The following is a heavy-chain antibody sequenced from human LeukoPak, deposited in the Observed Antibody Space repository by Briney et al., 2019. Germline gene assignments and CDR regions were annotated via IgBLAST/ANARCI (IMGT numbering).Heavy chain of an antibody. CDR3: ARERHDYGGFDY. Sequence: ASVKVSCKASGGTFSSYSISWVRQAPRQGLEWMGGIIPIFGTANYAQKFQGRVTITADKSTSTAYMELSSLRSEDTAVFYCARERHDYGGFDYWGQGTLVTVSS. CDR1: GGTFSSYS. CDR2: IIPIFGTA. V-gene: IGHV1-69*06. D-gene: IGHD4-23*01. J-gene: IGHJ4*02.